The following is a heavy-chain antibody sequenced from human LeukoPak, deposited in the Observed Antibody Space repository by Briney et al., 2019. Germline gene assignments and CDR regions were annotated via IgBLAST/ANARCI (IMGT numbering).Heavy chain of an antibody. J-gene: IGHJ4*02. D-gene: IGHD3-3*01. CDR3: ARDSYDFWSGRSDY. Sequence: GGSLRLSCAASGFTFSSYWMSWVRQAPGKGLEWVANIKQDGSEKYYVDSVKGRFTISRDNAKNSLYLQMNSLRAEDTAVYYRARDSYDFWSGRSDYWGQGTLVTVSS. CDR1: GFTFSSYW. CDR2: IKQDGSEK. V-gene: IGHV3-7*01.